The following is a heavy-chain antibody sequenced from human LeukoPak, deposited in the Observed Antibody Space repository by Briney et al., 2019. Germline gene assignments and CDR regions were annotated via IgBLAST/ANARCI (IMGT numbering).Heavy chain of an antibody. CDR1: GFTFSSYG. V-gene: IGHV3-33*01. Sequence: GRSLRLSCAASGFTFSSYGMHWVRQAPGKGLEWVAVIWYDGSNKYYADSVKGRFTISRDNSKNTLYLQMNSLRAEDTAVYYCARGLGPSTTHLDYWGQRTLVTVSS. CDR3: ARGLGPSTTHLDY. J-gene: IGHJ4*02. D-gene: IGHD1-26*01. CDR2: IWYDGSNK.